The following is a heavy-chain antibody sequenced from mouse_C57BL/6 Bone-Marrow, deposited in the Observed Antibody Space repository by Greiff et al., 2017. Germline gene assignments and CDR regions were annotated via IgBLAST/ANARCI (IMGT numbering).Heavy chain of an antibody. CDR2: IHPNSGST. J-gene: IGHJ3*01. CDR3: ARSGGSSLFAY. V-gene: IGHV1-64*01. D-gene: IGHD1-1*01. CDR1: GYTFTSYW. Sequence: QVQLQQPGAELVKPGASVKLSCKASGYTFTSYWMHWVKQRPGQGLEWIGMIHPNSGSTNYNEKFKSKATLTVDKSSSTAYMQLSSLTSEDSAVYYCARSGGSSLFAYGGQGTLVTVSA.